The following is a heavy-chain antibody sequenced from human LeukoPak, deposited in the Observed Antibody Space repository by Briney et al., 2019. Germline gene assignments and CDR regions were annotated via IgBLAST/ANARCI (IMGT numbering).Heavy chain of an antibody. Sequence: SETLPLTCTVSGGSISSGDYYWSWIRQPPGKGLEWIGYIYYSGSTYYNPSLKSRVTISVDTSKNQFSLKLSSVTAADTAVYYCARTEQGGPNWFDPWGQGTLVTVSS. CDR1: GGSISSGDYY. J-gene: IGHJ5*02. D-gene: IGHD1-1*01. V-gene: IGHV4-30-4*01. CDR3: ARTEQGGPNWFDP. CDR2: IYYSGST.